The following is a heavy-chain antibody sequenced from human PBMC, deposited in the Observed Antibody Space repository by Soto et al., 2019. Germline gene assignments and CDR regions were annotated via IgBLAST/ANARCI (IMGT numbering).Heavy chain of an antibody. V-gene: IGHV4-31*03. CDR3: ARDYGDVTMVRGLGWFDP. CDR1: GGSISSGGYY. J-gene: IGHJ5*02. D-gene: IGHD3-10*01. Sequence: QVQLQESGPGLVKPSQTLSLTCTVSGGSISSGGYYWSWIRQHPGKGLEWIGYIYYSGSTYYNPSLKSRVTISVDTSKNQFSLKLSSVTAADTAVYYCARDYGDVTMVRGLGWFDPWGQGTLVTVSS. CDR2: IYYSGST.